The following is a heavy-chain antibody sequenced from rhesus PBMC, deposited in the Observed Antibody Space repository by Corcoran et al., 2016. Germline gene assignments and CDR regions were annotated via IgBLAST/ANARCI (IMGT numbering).Heavy chain of an antibody. D-gene: IGHD4-29*01. CDR1: GLTFSVYY. CDR2: LSDDCGRT. CDR3: ARDQGYGSSEFDV. V-gene: IGHV3-178*01. J-gene: IGHJ5-1*01. Sequence: EVQLVESGGGLAKPGGSLRLSCAASGLTFSVYYMDWARQAPGKGLGWVSRLSDDCGRTWYADSVKGRFTISRANAKNTLYLQIDSLTTEDTAVYYCARDQGYGSSEFDVWGPGVLVTVSS.